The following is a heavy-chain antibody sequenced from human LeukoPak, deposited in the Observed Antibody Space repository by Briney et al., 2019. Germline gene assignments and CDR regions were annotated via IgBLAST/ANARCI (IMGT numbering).Heavy chain of an antibody. D-gene: IGHD3-10*01. CDR1: GFTFCSST. CDR3: AKDPPDCYGSGSSDIGD. V-gene: IGHV3-23*01. Sequence: GGSLRLSSADPGFTFCSSTMRWVRPAPGKGLERVSALSVSGGSTYYADSVKGRFTTSRDNSKNTLYLQMNSLCAEDTAVYYCAKDPPDCYGSGSSDIGDWGQGTLVTVSS. J-gene: IGHJ4*02. CDR2: LSVSGGST.